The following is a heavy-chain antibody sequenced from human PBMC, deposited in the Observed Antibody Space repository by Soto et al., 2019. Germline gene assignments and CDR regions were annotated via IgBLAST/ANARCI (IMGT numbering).Heavy chain of an antibody. D-gene: IGHD1-1*01. CDR3: ARGKGMEENYYYYGLDI. J-gene: IGHJ6*02. V-gene: IGHV1-3*01. Sequence: ASVKVSCKASGYTFSTYAMHWVRQAPGQSLEWMGWVNGGTGQTKYSQRFQDRVTIARDASASTAYMELSSLRSEVTAVYYCARGKGMEENYYYYGLDIWGQGTTVTVSS. CDR1: GYTFSTYA. CDR2: VNGGTGQT.